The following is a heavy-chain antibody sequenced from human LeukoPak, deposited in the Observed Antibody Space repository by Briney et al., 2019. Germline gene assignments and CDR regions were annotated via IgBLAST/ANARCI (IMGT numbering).Heavy chain of an antibody. Sequence: PSETLSLTCAVYGGSFSGYYWSWIRQPPGKGLEWIGEINHSGSTNYNPSLKSRVTISVDTSKNQFSLKLSSVTAADTAVYYCARVDRVEAFDIWGQGTMVTVSS. CDR2: INHSGST. V-gene: IGHV4-34*01. J-gene: IGHJ3*02. CDR3: ARVDRVEAFDI. CDR1: GGSFSGYY. D-gene: IGHD3-9*01.